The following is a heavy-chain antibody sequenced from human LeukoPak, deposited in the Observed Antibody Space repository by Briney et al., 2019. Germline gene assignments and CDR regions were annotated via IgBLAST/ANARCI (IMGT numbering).Heavy chain of an antibody. J-gene: IGHJ6*03. CDR2: ISSSSSTI. D-gene: IGHD3-10*01. CDR3: AGSIGGYYYYYMDV. V-gene: IGHV3-48*01. CDR1: GFTFSRYD. Sequence: GGSLRLSCVASGFTFSRYDMNWVRQAPGKGLEWVSYISSSSSTIYYADSVKGRFTISRDNAKNSLYLQMNSLRAEDTAVYYCAGSIGGYYYYYMDVWGKGTTVTVSS.